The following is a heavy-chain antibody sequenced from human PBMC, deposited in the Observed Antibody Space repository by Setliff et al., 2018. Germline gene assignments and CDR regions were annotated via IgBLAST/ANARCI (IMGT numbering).Heavy chain of an antibody. CDR1: GYRLIEVS. CDR3: AKGPPSSGTYGGYFQH. J-gene: IGHJ1*01. V-gene: IGHV1-24*01. D-gene: IGHD1-26*01. Sequence: VKVSCKVSGYRLIEVSMHWVRQAPGKGLEWMGGFDPEDEETIYAQKFQGRVTMTEDTSTDTAYMELSSLRSEDTAVYYCAKGPPSSGTYGGYFQHWGQGTLVTVSS. CDR2: FDPEDEET.